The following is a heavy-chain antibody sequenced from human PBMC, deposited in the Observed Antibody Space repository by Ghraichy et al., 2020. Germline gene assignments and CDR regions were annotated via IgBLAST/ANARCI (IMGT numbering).Heavy chain of an antibody. CDR2: ISSSTSDI. Sequence: GESLNISCAASGFTFSTYSINWVRQAPGKGLEWVSSISSSTSDIYYADSVRGRFTMSRDNAKNSLYLQMNTLRAEDTAVYYCARSIPLYGDYYDYWGQGTLVTVSS. V-gene: IGHV3-21*01. J-gene: IGHJ4*02. CDR3: ARSIPLYGDYYDY. D-gene: IGHD4-17*01. CDR1: GFTFSTYS.